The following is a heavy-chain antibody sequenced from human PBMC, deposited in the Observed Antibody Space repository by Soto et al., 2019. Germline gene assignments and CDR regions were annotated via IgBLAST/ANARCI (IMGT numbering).Heavy chain of an antibody. J-gene: IGHJ2*01. CDR1: GGSISSYY. Sequence: QVQLQESGPGLVKPSETLSLTCTVSGGSISSYYWSWIRQPAGKGLEWIGRIYTSGSTNYNPSLKSRVTMSVDTSKNQFSLKLSSVTAADTAVYYCARDSLWSGYYIGHYWYFDLWGRGTLVTVSS. CDR3: ARDSLWSGYYIGHYWYFDL. D-gene: IGHD3-3*01. V-gene: IGHV4-4*07. CDR2: IYTSGST.